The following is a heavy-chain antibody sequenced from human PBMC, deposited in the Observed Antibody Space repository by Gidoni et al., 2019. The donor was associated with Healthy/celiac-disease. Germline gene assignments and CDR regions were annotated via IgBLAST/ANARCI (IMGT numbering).Heavy chain of an antibody. CDR2: ISWNSGSI. V-gene: IGHV3-9*01. J-gene: IGHJ2*01. D-gene: IGHD1-26*01. Sequence: EVQLVESVGGLVQPGRSLRLSCAASGFTFDDYAMHWVRQAPGKGLEWVSGISWNSGSIGYADSVKGRFTISRDNAKNSLYLQMNSLRAEDTALYYCAKDMGPLRGSYFWYFDLWGRGTLVTVSS. CDR3: AKDMGPLRGSYFWYFDL. CDR1: GFTFDDYA.